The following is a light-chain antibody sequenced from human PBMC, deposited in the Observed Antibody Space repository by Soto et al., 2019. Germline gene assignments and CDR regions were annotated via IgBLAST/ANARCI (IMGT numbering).Light chain of an antibody. CDR1: QSVNNF. CDR2: EAS. CDR3: QQANRVPLS. J-gene: IGKJ5*01. V-gene: IGKV3-11*01. Sequence: EIVLTQSPATLSLSPGERATLSCRASQSVNNFLAWYQQRPGLAPRLLMYEASNRATGVPARFSGSGSGTDFTLTISSLQPEDFAIYYCQQANRVPLSFGQGTRLEIK.